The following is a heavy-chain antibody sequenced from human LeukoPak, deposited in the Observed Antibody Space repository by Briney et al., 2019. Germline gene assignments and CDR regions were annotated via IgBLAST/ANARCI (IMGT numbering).Heavy chain of an antibody. CDR3: ARERYSTKYFDY. V-gene: IGHV1-46*01. D-gene: IGHD1-26*01. J-gene: IGHJ4*02. CDR2: INPSGGST. Sequence: ASVKVSCKASGYTFTSYYMHWVRQAPGQGLEWMGIINPSGGSTSYAQKFQGRVTMTRDTSTSTVYMELSSLRDEDTAVYYCARERYSTKYFDYWGQGTLVTVSS. CDR1: GYTFTSYY.